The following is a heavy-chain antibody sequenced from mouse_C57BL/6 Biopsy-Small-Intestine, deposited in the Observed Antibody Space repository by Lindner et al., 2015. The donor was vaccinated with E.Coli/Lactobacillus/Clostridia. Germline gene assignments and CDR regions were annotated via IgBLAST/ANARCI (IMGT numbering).Heavy chain of an antibody. CDR1: GYSFTGYY. CDR2: IYPYNGVS. V-gene: IGHV1-31*01. CDR3: ASLTGTKGYFDY. J-gene: IGHJ2*01. D-gene: IGHD4-1*01. Sequence: VQLQESGPELVKPGASVKISCKASGYSFTGYYMLWVKQRHGNILDWIGYIYPYNGVSSYNQKFKGKATLTVDKSSSTAYMELRSLTSEDSAVYYCASLTGTKGYFDYWGQGTTLTVSS.